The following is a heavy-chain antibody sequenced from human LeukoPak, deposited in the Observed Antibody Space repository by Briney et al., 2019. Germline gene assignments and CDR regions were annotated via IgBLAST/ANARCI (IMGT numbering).Heavy chain of an antibody. CDR2: LTNSGGST. V-gene: IGHV3-23*01. J-gene: IGHJ4*02. Sequence: QPGGSLRLSCAASGFIFSSSALSWVRQAPGKGLEWVSALTNSGGSTYYADSVRGRFTISRDNSKNTLYLQMNSLRAEDTAVYYCAKDLSSGWYMNYFDSWGQGTLVTVSS. CDR3: AKDLSSGWYMNYFDS. CDR1: GFIFSSSA. D-gene: IGHD6-19*01.